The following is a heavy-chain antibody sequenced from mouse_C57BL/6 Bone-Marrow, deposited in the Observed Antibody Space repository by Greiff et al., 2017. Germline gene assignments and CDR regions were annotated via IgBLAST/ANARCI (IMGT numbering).Heavy chain of an antibody. CDR2: IDPETGGT. J-gene: IGHJ4*01. CDR1: GYTFTDYE. Sequence: VKLMESGAELVRPGASVTLSCKASGYTFTDYEMHWVKQTPVHGLEWIGAIDPETGGTAYNQKFKGKAILTADKSSSTAYMELRSLTSEDSAVYYCTRGGIYEGYYSYAMDYWGQGTSVTVSS. CDR3: TRGGIYEGYYSYAMDY. V-gene: IGHV1-15*01. D-gene: IGHD2-3*01.